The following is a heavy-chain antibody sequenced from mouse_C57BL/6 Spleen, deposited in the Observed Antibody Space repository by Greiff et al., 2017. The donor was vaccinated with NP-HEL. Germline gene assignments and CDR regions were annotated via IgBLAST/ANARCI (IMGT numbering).Heavy chain of an antibody. J-gene: IGHJ2*01. CDR3: AREDGSLYYFDY. V-gene: IGHV1-55*01. CDR2: IYPGSGST. CDR1: GYTFTSYW. Sequence: QVQLQQPGAELVKPGASVKMSCKASGYTFTSYWITWVKQRPGQGLEWIGDIYPGSGSTNYNEKFKSKATLTVDTSSSTAYMQLSSLTSEDSAVYYCAREDGSLYYFDYWGQGTTLTVSS. D-gene: IGHD1-1*01.